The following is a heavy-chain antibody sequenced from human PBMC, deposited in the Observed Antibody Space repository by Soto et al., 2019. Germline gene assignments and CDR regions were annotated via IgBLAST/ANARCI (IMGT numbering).Heavy chain of an antibody. Sequence: SVKVSCKASGFTFSNSALQWVRQARGQRLEWLGWIAVGSGNTNYAQRFQERVTITRDMSTSTAYMELNSLRSDDTAVYYCAARGGSHSYMDGWGKRTTVPVSS. V-gene: IGHV1-58*01. CDR2: IAVGSGNT. D-gene: IGHD2-15*01. CDR1: GFTFSNSA. J-gene: IGHJ6*03. CDR3: AARGGSHSYMDG.